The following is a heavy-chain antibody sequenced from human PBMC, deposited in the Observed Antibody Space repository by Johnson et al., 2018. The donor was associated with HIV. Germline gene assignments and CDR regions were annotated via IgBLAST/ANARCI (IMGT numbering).Heavy chain of an antibody. CDR2: ISNDGCNK. J-gene: IGHJ3*02. Sequence: QVQLVESGGGVVRPGGSLRLSCAASGFTFDDYGMSWVRQAPGKGLEWVALISNDGCNKYYADSVKGRFTISRDNSKNTLYLQMNSLRAEDTAVYYCARGVGSTTVAAFDIWGQGTMVTVSS. D-gene: IGHD1-26*01. CDR1: GFTFDDYG. V-gene: IGHV3-30*03. CDR3: ARGVGSTTVAAFDI.